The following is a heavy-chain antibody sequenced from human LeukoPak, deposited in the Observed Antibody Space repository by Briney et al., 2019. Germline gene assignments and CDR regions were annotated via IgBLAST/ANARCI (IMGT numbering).Heavy chain of an antibody. CDR2: IYYSGST. J-gene: IGHJ4*02. D-gene: IGHD2-15*01. CDR1: GGSIISSSYY. V-gene: IGHV4-39*01. CDR3: ARHVYCSGGSCYSGVFDY. Sequence: SETLSLTCTVPGGSIISSSYYWDWIRQPPGKGLEWIGSIYYSGSTYYNPSLKSRVTISVDTSKNQFSLKLSSVTAADTAVYYCARHVYCSGGSCYSGVFDYWGQGTLVTVSS.